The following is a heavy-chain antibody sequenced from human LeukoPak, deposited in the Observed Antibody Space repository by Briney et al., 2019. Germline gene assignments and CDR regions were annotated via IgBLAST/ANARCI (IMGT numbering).Heavy chain of an antibody. Sequence: SETLSLTCAVYGGSFSGYYWSWIRQPPGKGLEWTGEINHSGSTNYNPSLKSRVTISVDTSKNQFSLKLSSVTAADTAVYYCARHLQLRGSGRYYFDYWGQGTLVTVSS. CDR3: ARHLQLRGSGRYYFDY. D-gene: IGHD3-10*01. CDR2: INHSGST. CDR1: GGSFSGYY. V-gene: IGHV4-34*01. J-gene: IGHJ4*02.